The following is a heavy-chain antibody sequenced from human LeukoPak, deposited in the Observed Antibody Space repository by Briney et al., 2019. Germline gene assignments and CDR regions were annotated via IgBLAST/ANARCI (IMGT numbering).Heavy chain of an antibody. CDR2: VNSDGSRT. CDR1: GFTFSSSW. D-gene: IGHD3-22*01. V-gene: IGHV3-74*03. J-gene: IGHJ4*02. Sequence: GGSLRLSCAASGFTFSSSWMHWVRQGPGKGLEWVSRVNSDGSRTTYADSVKGRFTISRDNAKNTLYLQVNSLRAEDTAVYYCARVVDDYDSGGFSWFDYWGQGTLVTVSS. CDR3: ARVVDDYDSGGFSWFDY.